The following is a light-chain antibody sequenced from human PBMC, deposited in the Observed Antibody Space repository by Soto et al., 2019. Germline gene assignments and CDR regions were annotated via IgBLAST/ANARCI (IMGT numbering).Light chain of an antibody. CDR3: PQRSNWPPEVT. V-gene: IGKV3-11*01. CDR1: QSVRSS. J-gene: IGKJ3*01. CDR2: DAS. Sequence: EIVLTQSPDTLSLSPGERATLSCRASQSVRSSLAWYQQKPGQAPRLLIYDASNRATGIPARFSGSGSGTDFTRTISSLEPEDFAVYYCPQRSNWPPEVTFGPGTKVDIK.